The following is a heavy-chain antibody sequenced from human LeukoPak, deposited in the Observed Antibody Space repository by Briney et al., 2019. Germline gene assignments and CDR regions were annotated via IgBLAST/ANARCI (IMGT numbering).Heavy chain of an antibody. CDR3: ARGRSWYGDSYFDY. J-gene: IGHJ4*02. D-gene: IGHD4-17*01. CDR2: INHSGST. Sequence: SETLSLTCAVYGGSFSGYYWSWTRQPPGKGLEWIGEINHSGSTNYNPSLKSRVTISVDTSKNQFSLKLSSVTAAGTAVYYCARGRSWYGDSYFDYWGQGTLVTVSS. CDR1: GGSFSGYY. V-gene: IGHV4-34*01.